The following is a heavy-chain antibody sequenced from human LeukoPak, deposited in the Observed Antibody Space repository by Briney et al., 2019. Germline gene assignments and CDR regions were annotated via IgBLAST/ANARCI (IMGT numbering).Heavy chain of an antibody. J-gene: IGHJ4*02. D-gene: IGHD3-3*01. CDR3: AKDPHYDFWSSYFDY. CDR2: ISGSGGST. Sequence: GGSLRLSCAASGFTFSSYAMSWVRQAPGKGLEWVSAISGSGGSTYYADSVKGRFTISRDNSKNTLYLQMNSLRAEDTAVYYCAKDPHYDFWSSYFDYWGQGTLVTVSS. V-gene: IGHV3-23*01. CDR1: GFTFSSYA.